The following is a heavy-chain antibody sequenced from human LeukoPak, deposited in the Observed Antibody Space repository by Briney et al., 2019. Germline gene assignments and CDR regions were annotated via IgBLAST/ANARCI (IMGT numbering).Heavy chain of an antibody. V-gene: IGHV4-34*01. CDR2: INHSGST. CDR3: ARGSTGTTLYDY. J-gene: IGHJ4*02. D-gene: IGHD1-1*01. CDR1: GGSFSGYY. Sequence: SETLSLTCAVYGGSFSGYYWSWIRQPPGKGLEWIGEINHSGSTNYNPSLKSRVTISVDTSENQFSLKLSSVTAADTAVYYCARGSTGTTLYDYWGQGTLVTVSS.